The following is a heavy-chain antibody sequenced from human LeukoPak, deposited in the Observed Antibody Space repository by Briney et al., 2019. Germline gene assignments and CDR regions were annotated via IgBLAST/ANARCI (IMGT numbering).Heavy chain of an antibody. CDR1: GYTFTGYY. Sequence: GASVKVSCKASGYTFTGYYMHWVRQAPGQGLEWMGWINPNSGGTNYAQKFQGRVTMTRDTSISTAYMELSRLRSDDTAVYYCARVAVVRGVIGDAFDIWGQGTMVTVSS. CDR2: INPNSGGT. CDR3: ARVAVVRGVIGDAFDI. V-gene: IGHV1-2*02. J-gene: IGHJ3*02. D-gene: IGHD3-10*01.